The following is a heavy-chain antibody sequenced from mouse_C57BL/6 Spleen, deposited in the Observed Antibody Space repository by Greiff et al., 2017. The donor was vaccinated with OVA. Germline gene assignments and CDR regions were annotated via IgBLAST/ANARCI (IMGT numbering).Heavy chain of an antibody. D-gene: IGHD1-1*01. CDR1: GYSITSGYY. CDR2: ISYDGSN. J-gene: IGHJ2*01. CDR3: ARGTTVFDY. Sequence: VQLKESGPGLVKPSQSLSLTCSVTGYSITSGYYWNWIRQFPGNKLEWMGYISYDGSNNYNPSLKNRISITRDTSKNQSFLKLNSVTTEDTATYYCARGTTVFDYWGQGTTLTVSS. V-gene: IGHV3-6*01.